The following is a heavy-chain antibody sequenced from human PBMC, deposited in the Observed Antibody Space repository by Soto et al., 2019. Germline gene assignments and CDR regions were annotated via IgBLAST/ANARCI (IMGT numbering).Heavy chain of an antibody. CDR3: ARDNPMVVAAENPPGGFDP. Sequence: QVQLQESGPGLVKPSQTLSLTCTVSGGSISSGGYYWSWIRQHPGKGLEWIGYIYYSGSTYYNPSLKSRVTLSVDTSKNQFSLKLSSVTAADTAVYYCARDNPMVVAAENPPGGFDPWGQGTLVTVSS. D-gene: IGHD2-15*01. J-gene: IGHJ5*02. CDR2: IYYSGST. V-gene: IGHV4-31*03. CDR1: GGSISSGGYY.